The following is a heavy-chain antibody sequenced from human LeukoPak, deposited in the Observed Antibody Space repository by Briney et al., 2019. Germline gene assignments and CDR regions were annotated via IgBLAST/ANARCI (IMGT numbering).Heavy chain of an antibody. CDR1: GYTFTGYY. CDR3: ARDQGWNYPGYYYYMDV. CDR2: INPNSGGT. Sequence: ASVKVSCKASGYTFTGYYMHWVRQAPGQGLEWMGWINPNSGGTNYAQKFQGRVTMTRDTSISTAYMELSRLRSDDTAVYYCARDQGWNYPGYYYYMDVWGKGTTVTVSS. D-gene: IGHD1-7*01. V-gene: IGHV1-2*02. J-gene: IGHJ6*03.